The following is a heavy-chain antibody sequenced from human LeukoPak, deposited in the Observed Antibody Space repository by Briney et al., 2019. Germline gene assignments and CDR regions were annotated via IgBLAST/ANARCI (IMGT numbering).Heavy chain of an antibody. J-gene: IGHJ6*03. D-gene: IGHD3-10*01. CDR1: GGTFSTYA. CDR2: IIPIFGTP. CDR3: ARDRSNYYGSGSYSYYYYMDV. V-gene: IGHV1-69*13. Sequence: ASVKVSCKASGGTFSTYAISWVRQAPGQGLEWVGGIIPIFGTPNYAQKFQDRVTITADESTSTAYMELGSLRSEDTAVYYCARDRSNYYGSGSYSYYYYMDVWGKGTTVTVSS.